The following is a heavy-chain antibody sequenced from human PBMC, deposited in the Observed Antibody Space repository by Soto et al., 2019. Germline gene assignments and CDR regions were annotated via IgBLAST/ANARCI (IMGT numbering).Heavy chain of an antibody. CDR1: GFTFSDHG. Sequence: GSLRLSCTASGFTFSDHGMHWVRQAPGKGLEWVSSISGSVGSTSYADSVKGRFTISRDNSMNTLYLQMNSLRAEDTAVYYCAKDRTIASRNFDSWGQGALVTVSS. D-gene: IGHD6-6*01. J-gene: IGHJ4*02. V-gene: IGHV3-23*01. CDR3: AKDRTIASRNFDS. CDR2: ISGSVGST.